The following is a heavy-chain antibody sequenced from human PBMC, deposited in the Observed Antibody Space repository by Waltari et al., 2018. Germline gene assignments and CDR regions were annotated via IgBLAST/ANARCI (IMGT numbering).Heavy chain of an antibody. D-gene: IGHD6-13*01. J-gene: IGHJ4*02. V-gene: IGHV3-11*01. CDR2: SSFLDNTK. CDR1: GFMFSEYY. Sequence: QVQLVESGGGLVKPGGSLRLSCAASGFMFSEYYMSWIRQAPGKGLEWVSSSSFLDNTKSYADSVKGRFSISRDNTNNSLFRQMNSLRGEDTAVYYCAREGGSSSWLFDYWGQGTLVTVSS. CDR3: AREGGSSSWLFDY.